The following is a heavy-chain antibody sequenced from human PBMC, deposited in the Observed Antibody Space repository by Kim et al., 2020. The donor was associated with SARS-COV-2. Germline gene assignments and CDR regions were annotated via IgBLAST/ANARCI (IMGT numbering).Heavy chain of an antibody. CDR3: ARDGSIINYYGMDV. V-gene: IGHV4-39*06. J-gene: IGHJ6*02. Sequence: PSLKSRVTRSVDTSKNQFPLKLSSVPAADTAVYYCARDGSIINYYGMDVWGQGTTVTVSS.